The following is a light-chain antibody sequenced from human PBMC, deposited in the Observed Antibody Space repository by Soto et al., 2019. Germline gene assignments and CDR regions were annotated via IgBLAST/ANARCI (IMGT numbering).Light chain of an antibody. CDR3: QWRSDWPPRLT. Sequence: EVVLTQSQATLSLSPGERATLSCRASESIGSYLAWYQQKLGQAPKLLIYDASHRAIGIPGRFSGDGSGTDFTLTISSLEPEDFAVYYCQWRSDWPPRLTFGGGTKVEIK. CDR2: DAS. V-gene: IGKV3-11*01. J-gene: IGKJ4*01. CDR1: ESIGSY.